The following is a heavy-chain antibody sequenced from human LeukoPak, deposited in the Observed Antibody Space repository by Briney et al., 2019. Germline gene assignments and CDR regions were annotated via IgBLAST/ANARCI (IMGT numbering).Heavy chain of an antibody. CDR1: GYTFNGFY. J-gene: IGHJ4*02. Sequence: ASVKVSCKASGYTFNGFYLHWVRQAPGQGLEWMGWINPNSGGTNYAQKFQGRVTMTRDTSISTAYMELSRLRSDDTAVYYCARWMATVTTPDYWGQGPLVTVSS. CDR3: ARWMATVTTPDY. V-gene: IGHV1-2*02. D-gene: IGHD4-11*01. CDR2: INPNSGGT.